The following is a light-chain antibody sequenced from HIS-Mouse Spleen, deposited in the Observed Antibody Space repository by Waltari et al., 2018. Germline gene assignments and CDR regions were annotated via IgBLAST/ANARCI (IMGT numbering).Light chain of an antibody. CDR2: DAS. J-gene: IGKJ5*01. CDR3: QQRSNWIT. V-gene: IGKV3-11*01. CDR1: QSVSSY. Sequence: EIVLTQSPATLSLSPGDRANLSCRASQSVSSYLAWYQQKPGQAPRLLIYDASNRATGIPARFSGSGSGTDFTLTISSLEPEDFAVYYCQQRSNWITFGQGTRLEIK.